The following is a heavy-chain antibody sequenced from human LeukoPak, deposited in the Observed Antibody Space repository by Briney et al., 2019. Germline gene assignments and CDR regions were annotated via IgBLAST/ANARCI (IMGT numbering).Heavy chain of an antibody. Sequence: PSETLSLTCTVSGGSIISSSYYWGWIRQPPGKGLEWIGSIYYSGSTYYNPSLKSRVTISVDTSKNQFSLKLSSVTAADTAVYYCARANGDEGRVYYFDYWGQGTLVTVSS. CDR2: IYYSGST. V-gene: IGHV4-39*07. D-gene: IGHD4-17*01. CDR1: GGSIISSSYY. J-gene: IGHJ4*02. CDR3: ARANGDEGRVYYFDY.